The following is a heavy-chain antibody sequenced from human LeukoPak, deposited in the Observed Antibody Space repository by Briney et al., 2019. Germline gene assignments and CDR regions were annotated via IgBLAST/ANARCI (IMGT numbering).Heavy chain of an antibody. CDR3: ARGSYSSGS. V-gene: IGHV4-30-2*01. J-gene: IGHJ5*02. CDR2: IYHSGST. D-gene: IGHD6-19*01. Sequence: SETLSLTWTVSGGSISSGGYYWSWIRQPPGKGLEWIGYIYHSGSTYYNPSLKSRVTISVDRSKNQFSLKLSSVTAADTAVYYCARGSYSSGSWGQGTLVTVSS. CDR1: GGSISSGGYY.